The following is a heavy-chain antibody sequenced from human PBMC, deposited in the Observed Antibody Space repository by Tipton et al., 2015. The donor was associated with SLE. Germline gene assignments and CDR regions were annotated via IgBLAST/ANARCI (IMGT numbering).Heavy chain of an antibody. CDR1: GGSFSGYY. Sequence: GLVKPSETLSLTCAVYGGSFSGYYWSWIRQPPGKGLEWIGEINHSGSTNYNPSLKSRVTISVDTSKNQFSLKLSSVTAADTAVYYCARSLQLRGEFDYWGQGTLVTVSS. J-gene: IGHJ4*02. D-gene: IGHD3-16*01. V-gene: IGHV4-34*01. CDR2: INHSGST. CDR3: ARSLQLRGEFDY.